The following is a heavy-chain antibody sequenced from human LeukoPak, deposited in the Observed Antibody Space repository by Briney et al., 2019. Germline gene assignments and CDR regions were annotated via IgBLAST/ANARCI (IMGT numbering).Heavy chain of an antibody. D-gene: IGHD3-3*01. CDR1: GGSISGYY. V-gene: IGHV4-34*01. CDR2: INHSGST. Sequence: SETLSHTCTVSGGSISGYYWSWIRQPPGKGLEWIGEINHSGSTNYNPSLKSRVTISVDTSKNQFSLKLSSVTAADTAVYYCARGVISEYYDFWSGSDYYYYGMDVWGQGTTVTVSS. J-gene: IGHJ6*02. CDR3: ARGVISEYYDFWSGSDYYYYGMDV.